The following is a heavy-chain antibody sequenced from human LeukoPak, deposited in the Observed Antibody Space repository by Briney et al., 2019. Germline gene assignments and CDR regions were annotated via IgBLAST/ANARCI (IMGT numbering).Heavy chain of an antibody. CDR2: TWYDGSNK. V-gene: IGHV3-33*01. D-gene: IGHD2-15*01. CDR3: ARAGYCSGGSCYGFDY. CDR1: GFTFSSYV. Sequence: GGSLRLSCAASGFTFSSYVMHWVRQAPGKGLEWVAVTWYDGSNKYYADSAKGRFTISRDNSKNTLYLQMNSLRAEDTAVYYCARAGYCSGGSCYGFDYWGQGTLVTVSS. J-gene: IGHJ4*02.